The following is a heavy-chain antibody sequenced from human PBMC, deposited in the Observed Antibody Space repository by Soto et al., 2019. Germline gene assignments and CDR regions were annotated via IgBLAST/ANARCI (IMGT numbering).Heavy chain of an antibody. CDR3: AKEKTYYYYYYYMDV. V-gene: IGHV3-30*18. CDR2: ISYDGSNK. CDR1: GVTFSSYG. Sequence: QVQLVESGGGVVQPGRSLRLSCAASGVTFSSYGMHWVRQAPGKGLEWVAVISYDGSNKYYADSVKGRFTISRDNSKNTLYLQMNSLRAEDTAVYYCAKEKTYYYYYYYMDVWGKGTTVTVSS. J-gene: IGHJ6*03.